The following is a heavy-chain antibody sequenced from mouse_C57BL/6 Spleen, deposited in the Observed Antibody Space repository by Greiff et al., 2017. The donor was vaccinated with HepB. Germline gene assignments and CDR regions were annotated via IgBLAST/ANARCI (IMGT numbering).Heavy chain of an antibody. D-gene: IGHD3-1*01. Sequence: VQLQQSGAELVRPGTSVKLSCKASGYTFTSYWMHWVKQRPGQGLEWIGVIDPSDSYTNYNQKFKGKATLTVDTSSSTAYMQLSSLTSEDSAVYYCARSAGRGAMDYWGQRTSVTVSS. CDR2: IDPSDSYT. CDR3: ARSAGRGAMDY. V-gene: IGHV1-59*01. CDR1: GYTFTSYW. J-gene: IGHJ4*01.